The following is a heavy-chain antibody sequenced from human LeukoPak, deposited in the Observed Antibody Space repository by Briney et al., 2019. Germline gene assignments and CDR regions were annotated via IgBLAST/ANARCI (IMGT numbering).Heavy chain of an antibody. D-gene: IGHD5-24*01. CDR3: VRGGQGDGYSADEAFDF. CDR2: TYYRSKWYN. CDR1: GDSVSSNTTA. J-gene: IGHJ3*01. V-gene: IGHV6-1*01. Sequence: SQTLSLTCAISGDSVSSNTTACNWIRQSPSGGLEWLGRTYYRSKWYNDYAASVKSRITINPDTSKNQFFLHLNSVTAEDTAVYYCVRGGQGDGYSADEAFDFWGQGTVVTVSS.